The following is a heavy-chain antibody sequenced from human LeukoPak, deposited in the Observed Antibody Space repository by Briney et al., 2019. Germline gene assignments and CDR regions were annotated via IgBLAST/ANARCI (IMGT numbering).Heavy chain of an antibody. D-gene: IGHD5-18*01. CDR2: ISGSGGST. CDR1: GFTFSSYA. Sequence: GGSLRLSCAASGFTFSSYAMSWVRQAPGTGLEWVSAISGSGGSTYYADSVKGRFTISRDNSKNTLYLQMNSLRAEDTAVYYCAGGDTAMVTGYYYYYMDVWGKGTTVTVSS. J-gene: IGHJ6*03. V-gene: IGHV3-23*01. CDR3: AGGDTAMVTGYYYYYMDV.